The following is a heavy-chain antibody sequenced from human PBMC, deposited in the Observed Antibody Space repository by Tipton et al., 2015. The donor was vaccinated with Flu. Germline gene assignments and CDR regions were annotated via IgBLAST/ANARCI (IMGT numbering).Heavy chain of an antibody. CDR1: GGSISSSSYY. CDR3: ARGSDFWSGYYGD. V-gene: IGHV4-61*02. Sequence: TLSLTCTVSGGSISSSSYYWSWIRQPAGKGLEWIGRIYASGSTNYSPSLKSRITISLDTSKNQFSLRLSSVTAADTAVYYCARGSDFWSGYYGDWGQGTLITVSS. CDR2: IYASGST. J-gene: IGHJ4*02. D-gene: IGHD3-3*01.